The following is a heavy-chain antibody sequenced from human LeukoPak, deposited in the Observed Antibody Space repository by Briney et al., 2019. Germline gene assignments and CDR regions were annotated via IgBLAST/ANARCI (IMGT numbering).Heavy chain of an antibody. D-gene: IGHD3-22*01. Sequence: GASVKVSCKASGYTFTTYNINWVRQAPGQGLEWMGWISGYNGNTNYAQKLQGRVTMTRDTSISTAYMELSRLRSDDTAVYYCASGFMGYDRSGYYDDAFDIWGQGTMVTVSS. CDR2: ISGYNGNT. V-gene: IGHV1-18*01. J-gene: IGHJ3*02. CDR3: ASGFMGYDRSGYYDDAFDI. CDR1: GYTFTTYN.